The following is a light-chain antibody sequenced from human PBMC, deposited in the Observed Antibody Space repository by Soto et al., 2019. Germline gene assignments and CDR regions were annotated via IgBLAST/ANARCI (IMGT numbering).Light chain of an antibody. Sequence: EIVMTQSPATLSVSPGERATLSCRASQSVSSNLAWYQQQPGQAPRLLIYGASTRATGIPARFSGSGYGTEFTLTISSLQSEDYAVYYCQQYNNWPPWTFGQGTKVEIK. V-gene: IGKV3-15*01. CDR1: QSVSSN. J-gene: IGKJ1*01. CDR2: GAS. CDR3: QQYNNWPPWT.